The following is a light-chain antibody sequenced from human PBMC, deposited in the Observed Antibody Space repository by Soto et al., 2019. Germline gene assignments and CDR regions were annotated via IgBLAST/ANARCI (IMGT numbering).Light chain of an antibody. Sequence: EVVLTQSPAILSVSPGEGASLSCRASQNVGTSLAWYQQKSGQAPRLLIYGASTRAAGVPARFSGSASGTESTLTSTSMQSEDFALYSCQQYTNWPPFTFGQGTKLEIK. V-gene: IGKV3-15*01. J-gene: IGKJ2*01. CDR2: GAS. CDR3: QQYTNWPPFT. CDR1: QNVGTS.